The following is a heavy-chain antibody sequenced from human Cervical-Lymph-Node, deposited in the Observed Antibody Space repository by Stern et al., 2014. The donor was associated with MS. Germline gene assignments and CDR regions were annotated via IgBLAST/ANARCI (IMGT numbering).Heavy chain of an antibody. V-gene: IGHV4-61*01. CDR1: GGSVSSGSYY. D-gene: IGHD3-22*01. CDR2: IYYSGST. J-gene: IGHJ4*02. Sequence: VQLQESGPGLVKPSETLSLTCTVSGGSVSSGSYYWSWIRQPPGKGLEWIGYIYYSGSTNYNPSLKSRVTISVDTSKNQFSLKLSSVTAADTAVYYCAREDDSSGFDYWGQGTLVTVSS. CDR3: AREDDSSGFDY.